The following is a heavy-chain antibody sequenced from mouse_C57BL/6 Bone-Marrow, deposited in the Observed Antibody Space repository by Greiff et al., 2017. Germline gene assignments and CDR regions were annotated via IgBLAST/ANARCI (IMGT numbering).Heavy chain of an antibody. Sequence: EVMLVESGGGLVKPGGSLKLSCAASGFTFSSYAMSWVRQTPEKRLEWVATISDGGSYTYYPDNVKGRFTISRDNAKNNLYLQMSHLKSEDTAMYYCASDYYSNLRGFAYWGQGTLVTVSA. CDR2: ISDGGSYT. CDR1: GFTFSSYA. CDR3: ASDYYSNLRGFAY. J-gene: IGHJ3*01. D-gene: IGHD2-5*01. V-gene: IGHV5-4*03.